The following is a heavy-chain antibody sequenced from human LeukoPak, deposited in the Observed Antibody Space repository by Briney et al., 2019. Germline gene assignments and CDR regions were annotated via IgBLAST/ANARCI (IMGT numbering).Heavy chain of an antibody. CDR3: TSFPGAIVGATIHYYMDV. CDR1: GFTFSSYS. Sequence: PGGSLRLSCAASGFTFSSYSMNWVRQAPGKGLEWVSSISSSSSYIYYADSVKGRFTISRDNAKNSLYLQMNSLRAEDTAVYYCTSFPGAIVGATIHYYMDVWGKGTTVTISS. CDR2: ISSSSSYI. V-gene: IGHV3-21*01. J-gene: IGHJ6*03. D-gene: IGHD1-26*01.